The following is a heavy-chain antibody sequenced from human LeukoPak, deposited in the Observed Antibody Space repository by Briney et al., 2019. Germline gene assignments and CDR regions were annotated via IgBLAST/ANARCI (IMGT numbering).Heavy chain of an antibody. CDR1: GGSISSYY. J-gene: IGHJ2*01. CDR3: ARVGRQWLVMFFDP. Sequence: SETLSLTCTVSGGSISSYYWSWIRQPPGKGLEWIGYIYYSGSTNYNPSLKSRVTISVDTSKHQFSLKLSSVTAADTAVYYCARVGRQWLVMFFDPWGRGTLVTASS. V-gene: IGHV4-59*01. CDR2: IYYSGST. D-gene: IGHD6-19*01.